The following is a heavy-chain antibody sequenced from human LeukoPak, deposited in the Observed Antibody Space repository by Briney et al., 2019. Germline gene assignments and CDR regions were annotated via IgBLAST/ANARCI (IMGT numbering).Heavy chain of an antibody. D-gene: IGHD1-26*01. Sequence: GGSLRLSCAASGFTFSSYAMSWVRQAPGKGLEWVSAISGSGGSTYYADSVKGRFTISRDNAKNSLFLQMNSLRAEDTAVYYCASEGVVGATAHFDYWGQGTLVTVSS. CDR3: ASEGVVGATAHFDY. V-gene: IGHV3-23*01. CDR1: GFTFSSYA. J-gene: IGHJ4*02. CDR2: ISGSGGST.